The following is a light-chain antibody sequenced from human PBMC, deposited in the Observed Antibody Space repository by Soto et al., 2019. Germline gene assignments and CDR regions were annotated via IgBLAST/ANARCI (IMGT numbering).Light chain of an antibody. Sequence: QLVLTQSPSASASLGASVKFICTLSSGHSSYAIAWHQQQPEKGPRYLMKINSDGSHSKGDGIPDRFSGSSSGAERYLTISSLQSEDEADYYCQTWGTGNRVFGTGTKLTVL. CDR2: INSDGSH. V-gene: IGLV4-69*01. J-gene: IGLJ1*01. CDR1: SGHSSYA. CDR3: QTWGTGNRV.